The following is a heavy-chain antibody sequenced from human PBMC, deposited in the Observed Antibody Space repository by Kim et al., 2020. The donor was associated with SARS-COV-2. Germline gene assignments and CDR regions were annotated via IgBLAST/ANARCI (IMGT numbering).Heavy chain of an antibody. V-gene: IGHV3-30*02. CDR3: AKEYSSGWYFFDY. Sequence: ADSVKDRFTIPRDNSENTLYLQMNSLRPEDTALYYCAKEYSSGWYFFDYWGQGTLVTVS. D-gene: IGHD6-13*01. J-gene: IGHJ4*02.